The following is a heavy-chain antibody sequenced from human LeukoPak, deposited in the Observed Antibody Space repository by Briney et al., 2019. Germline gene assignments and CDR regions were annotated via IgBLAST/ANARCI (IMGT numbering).Heavy chain of an antibody. CDR2: IAPSVDTT. CDR1: GFTFTNYL. Sequence: ASVTVSYMSSGFTFTNYLLHWVRQAPGQGREGVGRIAPSVDTTNYAQKFRDRVTITRDTSTSTVYMELRSLRSEDTAVYSCVREESGGYFDYWGQGTLVSVSS. D-gene: IGHD2-8*02. V-gene: IGHV1-46*01. J-gene: IGHJ4*02. CDR3: VREESGGYFDY.